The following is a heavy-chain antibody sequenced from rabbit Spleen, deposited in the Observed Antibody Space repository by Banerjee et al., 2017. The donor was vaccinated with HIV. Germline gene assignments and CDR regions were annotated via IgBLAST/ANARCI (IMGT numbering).Heavy chain of an antibody. J-gene: IGHJ4*01. D-gene: IGHD6-1*01. Sequence: EQLLESGGGLVKPEGSLKLSCTASGFSFSNKAVMCWVRQAPGKGLEWIACINAVTGKAVYASWAKGRFTISKTSSTTVTLQMTSLTAADTATYFCASDIYGHGGFSLWGQGTLVTVS. CDR1: GFSFSNKAV. CDR3: ASDIYGHGGFSL. V-gene: IGHV1S45*01. CDR2: INAVTGKA.